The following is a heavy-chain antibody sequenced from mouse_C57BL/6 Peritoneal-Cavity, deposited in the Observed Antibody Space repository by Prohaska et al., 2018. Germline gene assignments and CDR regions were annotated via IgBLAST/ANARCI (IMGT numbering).Heavy chain of an antibody. CDR3: ARGSSYFDY. CDR2: IDPSDSYN. J-gene: IGHJ2*01. Sequence: QRHGTGLEWIGVIDPSDSYNNYNQKCKGKATLTVDTSSSTAYMQLSSLTSEDSAVYFCARGSSYFDYWGQGTTLTVSS. D-gene: IGHD1-1*01. V-gene: IGHV1-59*01.